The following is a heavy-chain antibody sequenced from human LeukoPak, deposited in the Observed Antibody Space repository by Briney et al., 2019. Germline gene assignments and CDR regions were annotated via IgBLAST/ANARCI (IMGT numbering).Heavy chain of an antibody. CDR2: IRYDGSNK. Sequence: GGSLRLSCAASGFTFSSYGMHWVRQAPGKGLEWVAFIRYDGSNKYYADSVKGRFTISRDNSKNTLYLQMNSLRAEDTAVYYCAKSPDYDFWSGHRYYYYYYMDVWGKGTTVTVSS. V-gene: IGHV3-30*02. CDR3: AKSPDYDFWSGHRYYYYYYMDV. CDR1: GFTFSSYG. D-gene: IGHD3-3*01. J-gene: IGHJ6*03.